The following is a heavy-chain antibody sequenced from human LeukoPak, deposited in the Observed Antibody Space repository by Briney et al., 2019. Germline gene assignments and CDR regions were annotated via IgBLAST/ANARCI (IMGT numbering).Heavy chain of an antibody. CDR3: TTDGSVVVPAAMIFDY. Sequence: GGSLRLSCAASGFTFSSYSMNWVRQAPGKGLEWVSSISGRGTYIYYADSVKGRFTISRDNAKNSLYLQMNSPRADDTAMYYCTTDGSVVVPAAMIFDYWGQGTLVTVSS. CDR1: GFTFSSYS. J-gene: IGHJ4*02. D-gene: IGHD2-2*01. V-gene: IGHV3-21*01. CDR2: ISGRGTYI.